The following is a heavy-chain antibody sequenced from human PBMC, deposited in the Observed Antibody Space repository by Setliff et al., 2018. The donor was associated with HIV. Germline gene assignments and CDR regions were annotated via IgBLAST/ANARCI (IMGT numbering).Heavy chain of an antibody. CDR1: GFTFSTYW. V-gene: IGHV3-21*01. CDR2: ISSSSSYI. J-gene: IGHJ4*02. Sequence: PGGSLRLSCAVSGFTFSTYWMSWVRQAPGKGLEWVSSISSSSSYIYYADSVKGRFTISRDNAKNSLYLQMNSLRAEDTAVYYCARAYDDYDSDLDYWGQGTLVTVSS. D-gene: IGHD4-17*01. CDR3: ARAYDDYDSDLDY.